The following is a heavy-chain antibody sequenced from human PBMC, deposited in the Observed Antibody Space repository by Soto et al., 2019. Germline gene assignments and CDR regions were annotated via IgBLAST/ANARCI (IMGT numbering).Heavy chain of an antibody. CDR2: IIPILGIA. CDR1: GGTFSSYT. J-gene: IGHJ4*02. V-gene: IGHV1-69*02. Sequence: QVQLVQSGAEVKKPGSSVKVSCKASGGTFSSYTISWVRQAPGQGLEWMGRIIPILGIANYAQKFQGRVTITAEKSTSTAYMELSSLRSEDTAVYYCARGGMAPRFDYWGQGTLVTVSS. CDR3: ARGGMAPRFDY.